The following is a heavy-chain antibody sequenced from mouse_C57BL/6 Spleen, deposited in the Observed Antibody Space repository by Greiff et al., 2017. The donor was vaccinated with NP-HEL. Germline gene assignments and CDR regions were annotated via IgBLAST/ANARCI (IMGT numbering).Heavy chain of an antibody. CDR3: AREHGLYAMDY. Sequence: QVQLQQPGAELVKPGASVKLSCKASGYTFTSYWMHWVKQRPGRGLEWIGRIDPNSGGTKYNEKLKSKGTLTVDKPCSTAYMQLSSLTSEDSAVYYCAREHGLYAMDYWGQGTSVTVSS. CDR1: GYTFTSYW. J-gene: IGHJ4*01. CDR2: IDPNSGGT. V-gene: IGHV1-72*01.